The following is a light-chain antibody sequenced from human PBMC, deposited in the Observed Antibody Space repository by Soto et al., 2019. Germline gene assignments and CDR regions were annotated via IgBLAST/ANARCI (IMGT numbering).Light chain of an antibody. V-gene: IGKV3-20*01. CDR1: QSVSSNY. Sequence: IVLTQSPGTLSLSPGERATLSCRASQSVSSNYLAWYQQKPGQAPRLLIYGASSRATGIPDRFSGSGSGRDFTLTISRLEPEEFAVYYCQHYGRSAYTFGQGTTLEIK. CDR2: GAS. J-gene: IGKJ2*01. CDR3: QHYGRSAYT.